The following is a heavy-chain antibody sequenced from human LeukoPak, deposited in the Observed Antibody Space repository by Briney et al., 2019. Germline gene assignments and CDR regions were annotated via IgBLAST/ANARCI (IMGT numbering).Heavy chain of an antibody. D-gene: IGHD4-17*01. J-gene: IGHJ4*02. Sequence: GGSLRLSCAASGFTFSNYAMHWVRQAPGKGPEWVAVITYDGSNKYYADSVKGRFTITRDNSKNTLYLQMNSLRAEDTAVYYCARAPYGRPPDYWGQGTLVTVSS. CDR1: GFTFSNYA. CDR3: ARAPYGRPPDY. CDR2: ITYDGSNK. V-gene: IGHV3-30*04.